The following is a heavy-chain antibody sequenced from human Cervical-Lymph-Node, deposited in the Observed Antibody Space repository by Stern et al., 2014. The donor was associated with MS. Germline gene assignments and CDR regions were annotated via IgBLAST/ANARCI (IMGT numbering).Heavy chain of an antibody. V-gene: IGHV3-21*01. CDR1: GFTFSSYS. J-gene: IGHJ4*02. D-gene: IGHD4-17*01. CDR2: ISSSSSYI. CDR3: ARGSSHDYGTYYFDY. Sequence: EVQLVESGGGLVKPGGSLRLSCAASGFTFSSYSMNWVRQAPGKGLEGVSSISSSSSYIYYADSVKGRFTISRDNAKNSLYLQMNSLRAEDTAVYYCARGSSHDYGTYYFDYWGQGTLVTVSS.